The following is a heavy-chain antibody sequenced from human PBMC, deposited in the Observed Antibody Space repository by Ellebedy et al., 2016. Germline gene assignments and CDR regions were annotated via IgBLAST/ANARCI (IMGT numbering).Heavy chain of an antibody. D-gene: IGHD3-3*01. CDR2: ISSSSSYI. CDR3: ARETYYDFWSGYRFHDAFDI. CDR1: GFTFSSYS. Sequence: GGSLRLSXAASGFTFSSYSMNWVRQAPGKGLEWVSSISSSSSYIYYADSVKGRFTISRDNAKNSLYLQMNSLRAEDTAVYYCARETYYDFWSGYRFHDAFDIWGQGTMVTVSS. V-gene: IGHV3-21*01. J-gene: IGHJ3*02.